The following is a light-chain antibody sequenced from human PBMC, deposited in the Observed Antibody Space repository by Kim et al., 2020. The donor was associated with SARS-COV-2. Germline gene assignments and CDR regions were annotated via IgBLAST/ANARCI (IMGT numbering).Light chain of an antibody. V-gene: IGKV3-15*01. CDR3: QQYNNWPLT. CDR1: QRVSSD. J-gene: IGKJ4*01. CDR2: GAS. Sequence: VSPGEGSTHSCRAHQRVSSDLAWYPQKPGQAPRLLIYGASIRAPGIPARFSGGGSGTEFTLTISSLQSEDFAVYYCQQYNNWPLTFGGGTKVDIK.